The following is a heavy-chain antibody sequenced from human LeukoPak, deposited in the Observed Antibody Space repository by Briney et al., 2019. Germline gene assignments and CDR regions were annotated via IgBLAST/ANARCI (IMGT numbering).Heavy chain of an antibody. J-gene: IGHJ2*01. CDR1: GGSISSSSSY. Sequence: SETLSLTCTVSGGSISSSSSYWGWIRQPPGKGLEWIGSMVYSGNTYHNPSLKSRVTISVDTSKNQFSLKLSSVTAADTAVYYCARAFRARYFDLWGRGTLVTVSS. V-gene: IGHV4-39*01. CDR3: ARAFRARYFDL. D-gene: IGHD2/OR15-2a*01. CDR2: MVYSGNT.